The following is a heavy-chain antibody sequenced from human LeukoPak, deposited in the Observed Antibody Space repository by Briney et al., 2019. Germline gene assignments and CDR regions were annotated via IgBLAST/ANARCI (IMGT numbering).Heavy chain of an antibody. CDR3: ARDNRRELQDAFDI. Sequence: ASVKVSCKASGYTFTSYGISWVRQAPGQGLEWMGWISAYNGNTNYAQKFQGRVTITTDQSTSTAYMELSSLRSEDTAVYYCARDNRRELQDAFDIWGQGTMVTVSS. J-gene: IGHJ3*02. CDR2: ISAYNGNT. V-gene: IGHV1-18*01. CDR1: GYTFTSYG. D-gene: IGHD1-26*01.